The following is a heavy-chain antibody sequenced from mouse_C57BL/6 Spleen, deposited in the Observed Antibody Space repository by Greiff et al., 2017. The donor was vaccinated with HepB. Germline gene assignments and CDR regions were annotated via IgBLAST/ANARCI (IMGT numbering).Heavy chain of an antibody. D-gene: IGHD1-1*01. J-gene: IGHJ1*03. CDR2: IYPGDGDT. V-gene: IGHV1-82*01. Sequence: QVQLQQSGPELVKPGASVKISCKASGYAFSSSWMNWVKQRPGKGLEWIGRIYPGDGDTNYNGKFKGKATLTADKSSSTAYMQLSSLTSEDSAVYFCARERNYGSSYPYWYFDVWGTGTTVTVSS. CDR3: ARERNYGSSYPYWYFDV. CDR1: GYAFSSSW.